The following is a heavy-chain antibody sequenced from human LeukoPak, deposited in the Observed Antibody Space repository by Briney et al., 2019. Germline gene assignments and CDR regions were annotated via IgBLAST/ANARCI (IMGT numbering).Heavy chain of an antibody. CDR2: IYYSGGT. V-gene: IGHV4-59*08. D-gene: IGHD4-17*01. J-gene: IGHJ5*02. CDR3: AGVVDYDLHWFDP. CDR1: GGSISSYY. Sequence: TSETLSRTCTVSGGSISSYYWSWIRQPPGKGLEWIGYIYYSGGTNYNPSLKSRVTISVDTSKNQFSLKLSSVTAADTAVYYCAGVVDYDLHWFDPWGQGTLVTVSS.